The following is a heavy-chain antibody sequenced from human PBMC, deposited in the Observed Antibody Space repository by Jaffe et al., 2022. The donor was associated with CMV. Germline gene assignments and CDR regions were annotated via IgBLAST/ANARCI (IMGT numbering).Heavy chain of an antibody. D-gene: IGHD6-19*01. CDR3: ARGSVTGTSWFFDL. Sequence: QAQLQQSGPGQVEPSQTLSLTCVISGDSVSSNRATWNWIRQTPSRGLEWLGRAYYRSKWYYDYLFSVKSRITFSAETSKNQFSLHLSSVIPEDTAVYYCARGSVTGTSWFFDLWGRGTLVTVSS. CDR1: GDSVSSNRAT. V-gene: IGHV6-1*01. J-gene: IGHJ2*01. CDR2: AYYRSKWYY.